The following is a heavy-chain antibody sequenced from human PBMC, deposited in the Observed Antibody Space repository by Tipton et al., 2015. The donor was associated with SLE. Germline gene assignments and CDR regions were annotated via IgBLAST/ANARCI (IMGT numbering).Heavy chain of an antibody. J-gene: IGHJ4*02. V-gene: IGHV4-39*01. CDR1: GGSISSSSYY. Sequence: TLSLTCTVSGGSISSSSYYWGWIRQPPGKGLEWIGSIYYSGSTYYNPSLKSRVTISVDTSKNQFSLKLSSVTAADTAVYYCARHSGTLDYWGQGTLVTVSS. CDR2: IYYSGST. D-gene: IGHD3-10*01. CDR3: ARHSGTLDY.